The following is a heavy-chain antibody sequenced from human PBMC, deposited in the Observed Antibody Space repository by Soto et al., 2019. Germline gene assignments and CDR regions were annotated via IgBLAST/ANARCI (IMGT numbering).Heavy chain of an antibody. CDR1: GASVTNGIFY. D-gene: IGHD4-17*01. V-gene: IGHV4-61*01. CDR3: ARETSYGGNLDVFDL. Sequence: QVQLQESGPGLVKPSETLSLTCTFSGASVTNGIFYWSWIRQAPGKGLEWIGNIYFSGSARYNPSFTSRVSFSMDTSKTQFSLSLNYVTDADTAVYYCARETSYGGNLDVFDLWGQGTMVTVS. J-gene: IGHJ3*01. CDR2: IYFSGSA.